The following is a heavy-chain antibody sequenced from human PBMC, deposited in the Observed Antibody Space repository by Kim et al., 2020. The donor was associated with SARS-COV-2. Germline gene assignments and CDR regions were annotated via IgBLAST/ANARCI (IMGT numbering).Heavy chain of an antibody. CDR3: ARGVIFRSSSWYTIPYGMDV. J-gene: IGHJ6*02. CDR1: GYTFTSYA. D-gene: IGHD6-13*01. V-gene: IGHV1-3*01. CDR2: INAGNGNT. Sequence: ASVKVSCKASGYTFTSYAMHWVRQAPGQRLEWMGWINAGNGNTKYSQKFQGRVTITRDTSASTAYMELSSLRSEDTAVYYCARGVIFRSSSWYTIPYGMDVWGQGTTVTVSS.